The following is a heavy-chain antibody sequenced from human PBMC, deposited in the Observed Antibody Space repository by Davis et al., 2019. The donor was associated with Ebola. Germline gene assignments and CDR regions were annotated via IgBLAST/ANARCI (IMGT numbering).Heavy chain of an antibody. J-gene: IGHJ4*02. V-gene: IGHV3-48*03. CDR1: GFTFSSYE. CDR2: ISSSGSTI. Sequence: PGGSLRLSCAASGFTFSSYEMNWVRQAPGKGLEWVSYISSSGSTIYYADSVKGRFTISRDNAKNSLYLQMNSLRAEDTAVYYCARLLHDACYWGQGTLVTVSS. D-gene: IGHD1-26*01. CDR3: ARLLHDACY.